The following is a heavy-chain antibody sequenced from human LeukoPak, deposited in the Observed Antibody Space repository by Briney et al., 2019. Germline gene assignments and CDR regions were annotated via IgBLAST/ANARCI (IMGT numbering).Heavy chain of an antibody. CDR2: ISASGGST. Sequence: GGSLRLSCAASGFTFSSSAMSWVRQVPGKGLEWVSGISASGGSTYYADSVRGRFTISRDNSKNTLYLQMNSLRAEDTAVYYCAKETRAARRYYYYGMDVWGQGTTVTVSS. J-gene: IGHJ6*02. D-gene: IGHD6-6*01. V-gene: IGHV3-23*01. CDR3: AKETRAARRYYYYGMDV. CDR1: GFTFSSSA.